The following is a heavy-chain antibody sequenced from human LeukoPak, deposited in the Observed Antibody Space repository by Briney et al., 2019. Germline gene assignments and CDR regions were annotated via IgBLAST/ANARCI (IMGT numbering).Heavy chain of an antibody. J-gene: IGHJ5*02. Sequence: GESLKISCKGSGYSFTSYWIGWVRQMSGKGLEWMGIIYPGDSDTRYSPSFQGQVTISADKSISTAYLQWSSLKASDTAMYYCARLLDDSSGYPWSRFDPWGQGTLVTVSS. CDR1: GYSFTSYW. CDR3: ARLLDDSSGYPWSRFDP. V-gene: IGHV5-51*01. D-gene: IGHD3-22*01. CDR2: IYPGDSDT.